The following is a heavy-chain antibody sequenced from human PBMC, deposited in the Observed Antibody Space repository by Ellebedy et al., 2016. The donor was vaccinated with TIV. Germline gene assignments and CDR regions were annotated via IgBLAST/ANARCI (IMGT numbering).Heavy chain of an antibody. CDR3: ARGHSSTWYSADF. CDR1: GFTFSTYG. J-gene: IGHJ4*02. D-gene: IGHD6-13*01. Sequence: GESLKISCAASGFTFSTYGMHWVRQAPGKGLEWVAAIWFDGGDKFYAESVKGRFTISRDNSKNTLYLQMDSLRAEDTALYYCARGHSSTWYSADFWGQGTLVTVSS. CDR2: IWFDGGDK. V-gene: IGHV3-33*01.